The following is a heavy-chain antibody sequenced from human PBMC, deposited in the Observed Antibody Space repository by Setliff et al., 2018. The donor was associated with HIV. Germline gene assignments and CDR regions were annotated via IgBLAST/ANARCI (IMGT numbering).Heavy chain of an antibody. V-gene: IGHV3-23*01. CDR2: ISGSGGSP. D-gene: IGHD3-22*01. J-gene: IGHJ4*02. CDR1: GLTFSSYA. Sequence: PGGSLRLSCAASGLTFSSYAMSWVRQAPGKGLEWVSRISGSGGSPYYADSVKGRFTISRDNSKNTLYLQMNSLRAEDTAVYYCAKDLVYYDSSGDLDYWGQGTLVTVSS. CDR3: AKDLVYYDSSGDLDY.